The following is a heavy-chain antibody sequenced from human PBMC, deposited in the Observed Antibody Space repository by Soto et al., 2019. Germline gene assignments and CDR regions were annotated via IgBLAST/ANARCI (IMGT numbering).Heavy chain of an antibody. CDR2: ISGSGGST. J-gene: IGHJ4*02. Sequence: GGSLILSCAASGFTFSSYAVSWVRQAPGKGLEWVSAISGSGGSTYYADSVKGRFTISRDNSKNTLYLQMNSLRAEDTAVYYCANILAARDYWGQGTLVTVSS. D-gene: IGHD6-13*01. V-gene: IGHV3-23*01. CDR3: ANILAARDY. CDR1: GFTFSSYA.